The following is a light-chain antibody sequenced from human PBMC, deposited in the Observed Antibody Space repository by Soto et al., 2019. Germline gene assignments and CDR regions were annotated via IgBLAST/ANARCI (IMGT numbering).Light chain of an antibody. Sequence: DIQMTQSPSSVSASVGDRVTITCRASQGISSWLAWYQQKPGKAPKLLIYKASTLKSGAPSRFSGSGSGTEFTLTISSLQPDDFATYYCQHYNSYSEAFGQGTKVDIK. CDR3: QHYNSYSEA. V-gene: IGKV1-5*03. CDR1: QGISSW. J-gene: IGKJ1*01. CDR2: KAS.